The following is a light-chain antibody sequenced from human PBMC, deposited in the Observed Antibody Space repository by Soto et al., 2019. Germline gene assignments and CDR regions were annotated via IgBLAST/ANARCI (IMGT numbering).Light chain of an antibody. CDR3: SSYTNSSTYV. J-gene: IGLJ1*01. CDR2: DVS. Sequence: QSALTQPASVSGSPGQSITISCTGTSSDVGGYNYVSWDQQHPGKAPKLMICDVSDRPSGISNRFSGSKSGNTASLTISEIQAEDEADYYCSSYTNSSTYVFGTGTKLTVL. V-gene: IGLV2-14*01. CDR1: SSDVGGYNY.